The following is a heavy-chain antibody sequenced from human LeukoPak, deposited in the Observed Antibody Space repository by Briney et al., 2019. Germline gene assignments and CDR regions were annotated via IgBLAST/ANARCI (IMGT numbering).Heavy chain of an antibody. CDR2: ISSSSSYI. CDR1: GFTFSSYS. CDR3: ARENYGSGSPALDY. V-gene: IGHV3-21*01. Sequence: GGSLRLSCAASGFTFSSYSMNWVRKAPGKVLEWVSSISSSSSYIYYADSVKGRFTISRDNTKNSLYLEMTSLRAEDTAVYYCARENYGSGSPALDYWGQGTLVTVSS. D-gene: IGHD3-10*01. J-gene: IGHJ4*02.